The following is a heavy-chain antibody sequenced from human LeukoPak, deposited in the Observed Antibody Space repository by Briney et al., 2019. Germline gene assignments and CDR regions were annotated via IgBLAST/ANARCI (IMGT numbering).Heavy chain of an antibody. CDR1: GGSISSSNW. CDR2: IYHSGST. D-gene: IGHD3-10*01. CDR3: ARVQSHYGSGRPRRLIDY. J-gene: IGHJ4*02. Sequence: SETLSLTCAVSGGSISSSNWWSWVRQPPGKGLEWIGEIYHSGSTNYNPSLKSRVTISVDKSKNQFSLKLSSVTAADTAVYYCARVQSHYGSGRPRRLIDYWGQGTLVTVSS. V-gene: IGHV4-4*02.